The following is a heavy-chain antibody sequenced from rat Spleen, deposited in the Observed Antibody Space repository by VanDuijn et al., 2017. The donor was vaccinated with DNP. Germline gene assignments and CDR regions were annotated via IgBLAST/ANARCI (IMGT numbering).Heavy chain of an antibody. J-gene: IGHJ3*01. D-gene: IGHD5-1*01. CDR2: ITNTGGST. Sequence: EVQLVESGGGLVQPGRSLKLSCVASGLTFSNYGMAWVRQAPTKGLEWVASITNTGGSTYYRDSVKGRFTISRDNAKSALYLQMDSLRSEDTATYYCKLGAGYWGQGTLVTVSS. V-gene: IGHV5S13*01. CDR3: KLGAGY. CDR1: GLTFSNYG.